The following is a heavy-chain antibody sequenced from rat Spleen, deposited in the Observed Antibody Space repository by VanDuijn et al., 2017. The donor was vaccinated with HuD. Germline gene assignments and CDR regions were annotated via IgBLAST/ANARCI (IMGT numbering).Heavy chain of an antibody. CDR1: GFTFSDYW. V-gene: IGHV5-31*01. CDR3: ARRHYGYTDYFDY. Sequence: EVQLVESGGGLVQPGRSLKLSCVASGFTFSDYWMTWIRQAPTKGLEWVATISYGDSSGHSSTYYPDSVRGRFTISRDNAKSTLYLQMNSLRSEDTATYYCARRHYGYTDYFDYWGQGVMVTVSS. J-gene: IGHJ2*01. D-gene: IGHD1-9*01. CDR2: ISYGDSSGHSST.